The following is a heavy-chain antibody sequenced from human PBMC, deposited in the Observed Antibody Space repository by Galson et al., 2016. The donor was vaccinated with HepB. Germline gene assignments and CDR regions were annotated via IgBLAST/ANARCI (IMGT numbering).Heavy chain of an antibody. D-gene: IGHD5-24*01. CDR3: ARDERSGYIYPAYYYHGMDV. CDR1: GFTFSNYE. J-gene: IGHJ6*02. Sequence: SLRLSCAASGFTFSNYEMNWVRQAPGKGLEWISYISNGGSTIYYADSVKGRFTISRDILKNSLFLQMNSLRAEDTAVYFCARDERSGYIYPAYYYHGMDVWGQGTVVTVSS. V-gene: IGHV3-48*03. CDR2: ISNGGSTI.